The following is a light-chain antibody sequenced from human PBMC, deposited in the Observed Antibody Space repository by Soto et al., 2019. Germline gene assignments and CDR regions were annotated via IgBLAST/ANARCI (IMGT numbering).Light chain of an antibody. Sequence: QSALTQPASVSGSPSQSITISCTGTSSDVGGYNHVSWYQQHPGKAPKLIIYEVTNRPSGVSDRVSGSKSGNTASLTISGLQAEDEADYYCSSFTSSDTWVFGGGTKLTVL. J-gene: IGLJ3*02. CDR3: SSFTSSDTWV. V-gene: IGLV2-14*01. CDR1: SSDVGGYNH. CDR2: EVT.